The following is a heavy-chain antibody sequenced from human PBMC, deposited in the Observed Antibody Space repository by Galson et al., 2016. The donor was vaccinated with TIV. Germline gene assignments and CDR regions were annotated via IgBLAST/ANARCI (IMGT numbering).Heavy chain of an antibody. CDR2: IRPDGITP. J-gene: IGHJ6*03. CDR3: ARELRDILTGYYNRPAYQYYMDV. D-gene: IGHD3-9*01. CDR1: GFTFSHYG. Sequence: SLRLSCAASGFTFSHYGMQWVRQAPGKGLEWVAHIRPDGITPDYVESVKGRFSMSRDQSKNTLFLEMKSLRGDDTAVYYCARELRDILTGYYNRPAYQYYMDVWGKGTTVTVSS. V-gene: IGHV3-33*01.